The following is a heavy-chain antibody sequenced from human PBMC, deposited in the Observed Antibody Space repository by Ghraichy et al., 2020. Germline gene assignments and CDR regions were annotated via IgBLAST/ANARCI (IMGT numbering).Heavy chain of an antibody. J-gene: IGHJ6*02. CDR2: IHHSGSI. CDR3: ARVWVANGLDA. V-gene: IGHV4-4*02. Sequence: SETLSLTCAVSGGSVSSTDWWSWVRQPPGKGLECIGEIHHSGSINYNPSLMSRVSLSLEKSVNQFSLKLNSVTAADTAVYYCARVWVANGLDAWGQGTTVTVSS. D-gene: IGHD3-16*01. CDR1: GGSVSSTDW.